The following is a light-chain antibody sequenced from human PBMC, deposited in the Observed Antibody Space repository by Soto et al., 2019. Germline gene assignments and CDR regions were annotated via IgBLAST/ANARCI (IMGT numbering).Light chain of an antibody. CDR1: QGVSKY. V-gene: IGKV1-39*01. Sequence: DIQLTQSPSSLSASVGDRVTITCRGSQGVSKYLNWYQQKPGRAPMLLIYATSNLQHGVPSRFSGNGSGPNVTLTIASLQPEDLVTYYCQQTYSSPWTFGQGTRVAIK. CDR3: QQTYSSPWT. CDR2: ATS. J-gene: IGKJ1*01.